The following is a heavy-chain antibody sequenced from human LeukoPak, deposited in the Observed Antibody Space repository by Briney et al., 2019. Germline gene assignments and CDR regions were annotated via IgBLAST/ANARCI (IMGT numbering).Heavy chain of an antibody. CDR1: GGSISSYY. CDR2: IYYSGST. V-gene: IGHV4-59*01. J-gene: IGHJ3*02. CDR3: ARGFGIYAFDI. Sequence: SETLSLTCTVSGGSISSYYWSWIRQPPGKGLEWIGYIYYSGSTNYNPSLTSRVTISVDKSKSQFSLKLSSVSAADTAVYYCARGFGIYAFDIWGQGTMVTVSS. D-gene: IGHD3-3*02.